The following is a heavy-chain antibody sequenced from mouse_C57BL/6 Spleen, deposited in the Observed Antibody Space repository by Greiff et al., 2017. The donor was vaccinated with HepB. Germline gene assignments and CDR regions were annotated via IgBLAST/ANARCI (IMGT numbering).Heavy chain of an antibody. CDR2: ISDGGSYT. CDR1: GFTFSSYA. D-gene: IGHD1-1*01. V-gene: IGHV5-4*01. Sequence: EVQRVESGGGLVKPGGSLKLSCAASGFTFSSYAMSWVRQTPEKRLEWVATISDGGSYTYYPDNVKGRFTISRDNAKNNLYLQMSHLKSEDTAMYYCARGRLLRYLDYWGQGTTLTVSS. CDR3: ARGRLLRYLDY. J-gene: IGHJ2*01.